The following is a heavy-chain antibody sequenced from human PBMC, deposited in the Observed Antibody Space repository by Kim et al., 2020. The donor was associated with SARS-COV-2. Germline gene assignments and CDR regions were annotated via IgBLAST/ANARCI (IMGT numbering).Heavy chain of an antibody. Sequence: SVKVSCKASGGTFSSYAISWVRQAPGQGLEWMGGIIPIFGTANYAQKFQGRVTITADESTSTAYMELSSLRSEDTAVYYCAREFSYTMVRGVRYAFDIWGQGTMVTVSS. J-gene: IGHJ3*02. CDR3: AREFSYTMVRGVRYAFDI. D-gene: IGHD3-10*01. CDR2: IIPIFGTA. CDR1: GGTFSSYA. V-gene: IGHV1-69*13.